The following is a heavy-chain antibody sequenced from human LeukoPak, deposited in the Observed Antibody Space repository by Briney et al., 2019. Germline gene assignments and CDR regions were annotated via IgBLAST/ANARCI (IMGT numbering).Heavy chain of an antibody. D-gene: IGHD2-2*01. J-gene: IGHJ3*02. CDR2: IATAGDT. Sequence: PGGSLRLSCAASGFTFSSYDMHWVRQATGKGLEWVSAIATAGDTYYPGSVKGRFTISRENAKNSLYLQMNSLRAGDTAVYYCARGSAAASDAFDIWGQGTMVTVSS. V-gene: IGHV3-13*01. CDR1: GFTFSSYD. CDR3: ARGSAAASDAFDI.